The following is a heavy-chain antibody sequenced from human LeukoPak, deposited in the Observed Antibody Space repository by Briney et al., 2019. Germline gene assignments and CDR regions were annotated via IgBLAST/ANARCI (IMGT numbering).Heavy chain of an antibody. Sequence: PGGSLRLSCAASGFTFSTYWMTWVRQAPGKGLEWVANIKQDGSDKYYVDSVKGRFTISRDNAKNSLYLQMNSLRAEDTAVYYCARDRFRSGLTSPRGDYWGQGTLVTVSS. J-gene: IGHJ4*02. CDR1: GFTFSTYW. V-gene: IGHV3-7*01. CDR3: ARDRFRSGLTSPRGDY. D-gene: IGHD3-16*01. CDR2: IKQDGSDK.